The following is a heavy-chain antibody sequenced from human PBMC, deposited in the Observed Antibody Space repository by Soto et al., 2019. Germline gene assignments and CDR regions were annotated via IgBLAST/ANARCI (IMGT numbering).Heavy chain of an antibody. V-gene: IGHV1-18*01. CDR3: ARGYYYGSGRPTPGGMDV. J-gene: IGHJ6*02. D-gene: IGHD3-10*01. CDR2: ISTYTGNT. CDR1: GYTFTTHD. Sequence: QVRLVQSGAEVKKPGASVKVSCKASGYTFTTHDINWVRQAPGQGLEWMGWISTYTGNTKYAQKLQGRVTMTTDRSTSTGYIELRSLRSDDTAVYYCARGYYYGSGRPTPGGMDVWGQGTTVTVSS.